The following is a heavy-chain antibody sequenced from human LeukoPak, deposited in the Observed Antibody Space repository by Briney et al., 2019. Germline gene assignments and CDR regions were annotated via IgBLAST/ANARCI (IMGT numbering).Heavy chain of an antibody. J-gene: IGHJ6*03. CDR2: ISSSSSTI. V-gene: IGHV3-48*04. CDR1: GFTFSSYS. CDR3: ARDYYDSSGYYYYNYYMDV. Sequence: PGGSLRLSCAASGFTFSSYSMNWVRQAPGKGLEWVSYISSSSSTIYYADSVKGRFTISRDNAKNSLYLQMNSLRAEDTAVYYCARDYYDSSGYYYYNYYMDVWGKGTTVTISS. D-gene: IGHD3-22*01.